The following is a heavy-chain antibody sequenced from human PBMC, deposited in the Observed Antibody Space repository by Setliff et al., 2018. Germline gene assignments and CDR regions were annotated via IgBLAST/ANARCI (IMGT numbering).Heavy chain of an antibody. CDR2: ISAYNGNA. D-gene: IGHD2-21*02. CDR1: GYTFTSYG. V-gene: IGHV1-18*01. J-gene: IGHJ4*02. Sequence: ASVKVSCKASGYTFTSYGISWARQAPGQGLEWMGWISAYNGNANYAQKLQGRLTMTTDTSTSTAYMELRSLRSDDTAVYYCARSPPTVVVTAIQAIFDYWGQGTLVTVSS. CDR3: ARSPPTVVVTAIQAIFDY.